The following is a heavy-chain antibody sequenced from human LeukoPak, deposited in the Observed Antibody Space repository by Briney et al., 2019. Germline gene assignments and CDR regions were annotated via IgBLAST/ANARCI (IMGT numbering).Heavy chain of an antibody. V-gene: IGHV4-59*01. Sequence: SETLSPTCTVSGGSISSYYWSWIRQPPGKGLEWIGYIYYSGSTNYNPSLKSRVTISVDTSKNQFSLKLSSVTAADTAVYYCASTWGYSYGQLDYWGQGTLVTVSS. D-gene: IGHD5-18*01. J-gene: IGHJ4*02. CDR1: GGSISSYY. CDR3: ASTWGYSYGQLDY. CDR2: IYYSGST.